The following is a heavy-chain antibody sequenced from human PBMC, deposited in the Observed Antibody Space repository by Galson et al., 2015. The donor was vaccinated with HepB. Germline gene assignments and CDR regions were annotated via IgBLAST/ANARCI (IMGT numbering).Heavy chain of an antibody. CDR2: ISWNSGSI. V-gene: IGHV3-9*01. CDR1: GFTFDDYA. Sequence: SLRLSCAASGFTFDDYAMHWVRQAPGKGLEWVSGISWNSGSIGYADSVKGRFTISRDNAKNSLYLQMNSLRAEDTALYYCAKGLGELSLRGAFDYWGQGTLVTVSS. D-gene: IGHD3-16*02. J-gene: IGHJ4*02. CDR3: AKGLGELSLRGAFDY.